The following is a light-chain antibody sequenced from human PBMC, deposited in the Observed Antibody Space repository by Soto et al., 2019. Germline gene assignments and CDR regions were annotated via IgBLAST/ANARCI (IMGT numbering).Light chain of an antibody. CDR3: QSYDSSLSGYV. Sequence: QSVLTQPPSVSGAPGQRVTISCTGSSSNIGAGYDVHWYQQLPGTAPKLLIYGNSNRPSGVPYRFSGSKSGTSASLAITWLQAEDEADYYCQSYDSSLSGYVFGTGTKVTVL. J-gene: IGLJ1*01. CDR1: SSNIGAGYD. V-gene: IGLV1-40*01. CDR2: GNS.